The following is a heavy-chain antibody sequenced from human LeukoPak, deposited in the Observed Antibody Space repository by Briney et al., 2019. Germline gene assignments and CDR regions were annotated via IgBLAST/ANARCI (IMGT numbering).Heavy chain of an antibody. Sequence: PSETLSLTCAVYGASFSGYYWSWIRQPPGKGLEWIGEINHSGSTNYNPSLKSRVTISVDTSKNQFSLKLSSVTAADTAVYYCARGRLLWFGELEWGQGTLVTVSS. CDR2: INHSGST. V-gene: IGHV4-34*01. CDR1: GASFSGYY. CDR3: ARGRLLWFGELE. D-gene: IGHD3-10*01. J-gene: IGHJ4*02.